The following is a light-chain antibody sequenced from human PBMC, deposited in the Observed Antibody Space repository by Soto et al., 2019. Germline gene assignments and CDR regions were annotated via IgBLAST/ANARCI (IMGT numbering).Light chain of an antibody. CDR2: DVT. CDR3: CSRL. CDR1: SSDVGGYNF. V-gene: IGLV2-11*01. J-gene: IGLJ2*01. Sequence: QSALTQPRSVSGSPGQSVTISCTGTSSDVGGYNFVSWYQQLPGKAPKLMIYDVTKRPSGVPDRFSGSKSGNTASLTISGLQAEDEAYYYCCSRLFGGGTKLTVL.